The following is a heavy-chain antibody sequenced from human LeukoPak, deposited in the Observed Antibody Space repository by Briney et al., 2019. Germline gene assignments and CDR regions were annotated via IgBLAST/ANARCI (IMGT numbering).Heavy chain of an antibody. D-gene: IGHD3-22*01. CDR1: GGSISSSIYA. CDR3: ARDPFSAYYYDSSGSYFDY. V-gene: IGHV4-39*07. CDR2: MYYSGST. Sequence: TSSETLSLTCSVPGGSISSSIYAWGWSRQPPGKGLEWIGRMYYSGSTYYNPSLKSRVTISVDTSKNQFSLKLSSVTAADTAVYYCARDPFSAYYYDSSGSYFDYWGQGTLVTVSS. J-gene: IGHJ4*02.